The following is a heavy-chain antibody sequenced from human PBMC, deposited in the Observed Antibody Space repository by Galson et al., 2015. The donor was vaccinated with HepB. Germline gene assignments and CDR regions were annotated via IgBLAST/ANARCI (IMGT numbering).Heavy chain of an antibody. D-gene: IGHD3-22*01. CDR1: GGTFSSYA. V-gene: IGHV1-69*06. J-gene: IGHJ4*02. Sequence: SVKVSCKASGGTFSSYAISWVRQAPGQGLEWMGGIIPIFGTANYAQKFQGRVTITADKSTSTAYMELSSLRSEDTAVYYCARDGGGTYYYDSSGYYLDYWGQGTLVTVSS. CDR3: ARDGGGTYYYDSSGYYLDY. CDR2: IIPIFGTA.